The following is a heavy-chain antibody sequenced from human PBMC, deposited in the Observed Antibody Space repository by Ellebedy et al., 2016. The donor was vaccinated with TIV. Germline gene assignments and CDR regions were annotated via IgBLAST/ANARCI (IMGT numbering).Heavy chain of an antibody. CDR3: ARARVYGDYIYYFDY. Sequence: AASVKVSCKASGYTFTSYGISWVRQAPGQGLEWMGWISAYNGNTNYAQKLQGRVTMTTDTSTSTAYMELRSLRSDDTAVYYCARARVYGDYIYYFDYWGQGTLVTVSS. V-gene: IGHV1-18*04. D-gene: IGHD4-17*01. CDR1: GYTFTSYG. J-gene: IGHJ4*02. CDR2: ISAYNGNT.